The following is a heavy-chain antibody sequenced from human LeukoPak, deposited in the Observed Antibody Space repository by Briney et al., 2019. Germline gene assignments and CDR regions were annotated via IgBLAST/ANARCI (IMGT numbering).Heavy chain of an antibody. CDR1: GGSISSDSYY. CDR2: IYPSGST. CDR3: ARGGGYNYFSDTETHYFDY. V-gene: IGHV4-61*02. D-gene: IGHD5-24*01. Sequence: PSQTLSLTCTVSGGSISSDSYYWSWIRQPAGKGLEWIGRIYPSGSTNYNPSLKSRVTISVDTSKNQFSLKLSSVTAADTAVYYCARGGGYNYFSDTETHYFDYWGQGTLVAVSS. J-gene: IGHJ4*02.